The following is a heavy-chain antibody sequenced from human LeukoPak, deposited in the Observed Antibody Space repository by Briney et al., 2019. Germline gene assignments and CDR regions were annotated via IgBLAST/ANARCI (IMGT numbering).Heavy chain of an antibody. D-gene: IGHD3-10*01. J-gene: IGHJ4*02. Sequence: KFQGRVTITRDTSASTAYMELSSLRSEDTAVYYCARLGYGSGSYGYWGQGTLVTVSS. V-gene: IGHV1-3*01. CDR3: ARLGYGSGSYGY.